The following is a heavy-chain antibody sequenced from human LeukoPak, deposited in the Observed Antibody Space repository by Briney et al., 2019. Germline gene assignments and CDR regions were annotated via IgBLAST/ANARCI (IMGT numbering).Heavy chain of an antibody. CDR1: GFTFSNYG. D-gene: IGHD3-16*01. V-gene: IGHV3-64D*06. J-gene: IGHJ4*02. CDR2: ITNNGGDV. Sequence: GGSLRLSCSASGFTFSNYGMHWVRQAPGKGLEYVSAITNNGGDVNYADSVKGRFAISRDNSKNTVFLQMSALRGEDTAVYFCLRRSDRGWGGGYWGQGSL. CDR3: LRRSDRGWGGGY.